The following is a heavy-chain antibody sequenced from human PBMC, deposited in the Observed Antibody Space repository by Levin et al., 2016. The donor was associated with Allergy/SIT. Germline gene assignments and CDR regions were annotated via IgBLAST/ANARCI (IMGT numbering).Heavy chain of an antibody. V-gene: IGHV3-30*18. CDR2: ISADGSHK. Sequence: GESLKISCAASGLIFSSYGMHWVRQAPGKGLEWVAVISADGSHKYYADSVRGRFTISRDNPRNTLYLQMNSLRREDTAVYYCAKGLKAVAGTETFGMDVWGLGTTVTVSS. CDR1: GLIFSSYG. CDR3: AKGLKAVAGTETFGMDV. D-gene: IGHD6-19*01. J-gene: IGHJ6*02.